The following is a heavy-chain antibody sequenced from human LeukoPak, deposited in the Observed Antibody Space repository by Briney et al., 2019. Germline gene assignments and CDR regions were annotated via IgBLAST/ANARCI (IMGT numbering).Heavy chain of an antibody. V-gene: IGHV3-23*01. Sequence: GGSLRLSCAASGFTFSSYTMSWVRQAPGKGLEWVSTITTSDGNTYCADSVKGRFTVSRDNSKNTLYLQMNSLRAEDTAVYYCAKDGGLWVSAHWGDSWGRGTLVTVSS. CDR1: GFTFSSYT. CDR2: ITTSDGNT. J-gene: IGHJ4*02. D-gene: IGHD7-27*01. CDR3: AKDGGLWVSAHWGDS.